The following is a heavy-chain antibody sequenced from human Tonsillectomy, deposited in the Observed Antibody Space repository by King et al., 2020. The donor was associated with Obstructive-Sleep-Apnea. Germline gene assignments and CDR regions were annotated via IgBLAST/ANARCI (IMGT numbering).Heavy chain of an antibody. Sequence: VQLVESGGGLVQPGGSLRLSCSASGFTFSSYAMTWVRQAPGKGLRCVSAISGSGGSTYYADSVKGRFTIARDNSKNTLYLQMNSLRAEDTAIYYCAKAMSPYSSGWYAGWFDPWGQGTLVTVSS. J-gene: IGHJ5*02. V-gene: IGHV3-23*04. CDR1: GFTFSSYA. CDR2: ISGSGGST. D-gene: IGHD6-19*01. CDR3: AKAMSPYSSGWYAGWFDP.